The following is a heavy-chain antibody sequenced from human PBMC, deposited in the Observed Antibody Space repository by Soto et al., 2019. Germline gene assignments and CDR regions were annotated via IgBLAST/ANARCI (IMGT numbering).Heavy chain of an antibody. CDR3: ARGRDSSGQFDY. CDR1: GGSISSGGYY. D-gene: IGHD3-22*01. CDR2: IYYSGST. Sequence: QVQLQESGPGLVKPSQTLSLTCTVSGGSISSGGYYWSWIRQHPGKGLEWIGYIYYSGSTYYNPSLKRRVTISVDTSKNQFSLKLSSVTAADTAVYYCARGRDSSGQFDYWGQGTLVTVSS. V-gene: IGHV4-31*03. J-gene: IGHJ4*02.